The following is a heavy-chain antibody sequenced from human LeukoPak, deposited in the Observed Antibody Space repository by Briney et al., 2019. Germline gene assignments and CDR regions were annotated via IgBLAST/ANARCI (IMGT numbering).Heavy chain of an antibody. Sequence: QTGGSLRLSCAASGFTFSSYWMHWVRQAPGKGLVWVSRINSDGSSISYADSVKGRLTISRDNAKNTLYLQMNSLRAEDTAVYYCAKEVFRYGYHGLDVWGQGTTVTVSS. CDR2: INSDGSSI. CDR1: GFTFSSYW. D-gene: IGHD2-15*01. J-gene: IGHJ6*02. V-gene: IGHV3-74*01. CDR3: AKEVFRYGYHGLDV.